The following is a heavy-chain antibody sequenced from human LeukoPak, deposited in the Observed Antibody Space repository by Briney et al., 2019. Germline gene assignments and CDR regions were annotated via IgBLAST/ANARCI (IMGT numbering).Heavy chain of an antibody. Sequence: GGSLRLSCAASGFTFSSYWMSWVRQAPGKGLEGVANIKQDGSEKYYVDSVKGRFTISRDNAKNSLYLQMNSLRAEDTAVYYCARDAPAPGIAAAGYFDYWGQGTLVTVSS. CDR3: ARDAPAPGIAAAGYFDY. J-gene: IGHJ4*02. D-gene: IGHD6-13*01. CDR2: IKQDGSEK. CDR1: GFTFSSYW. V-gene: IGHV3-7*01.